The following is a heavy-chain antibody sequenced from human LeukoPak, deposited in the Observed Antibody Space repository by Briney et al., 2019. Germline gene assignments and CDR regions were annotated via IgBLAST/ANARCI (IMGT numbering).Heavy chain of an antibody. V-gene: IGHV3-30-3*01. Sequence: GRPLRLSCAASGFTFSSYAMHWVRQAPGKGLEWVAVISYDGSNKYYADSVKGRFTISRDNSKNTLYLQMNSLRAEDTAVYYCARDRVGATDYFDYWGQGTLVTVSS. D-gene: IGHD1-26*01. CDR3: ARDRVGATDYFDY. CDR2: ISYDGSNK. J-gene: IGHJ4*02. CDR1: GFTFSSYA.